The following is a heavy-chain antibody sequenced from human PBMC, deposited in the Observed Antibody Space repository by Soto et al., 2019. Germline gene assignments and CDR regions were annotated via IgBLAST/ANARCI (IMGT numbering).Heavy chain of an antibody. Sequence: ELQLLESGGGWVQPGRSLRLSCAASGFAFDNYAMFWVRQPPGKGLEWVAGIGWNSGNVVYADSVKGRFTISRDNAKNSLYLQMSSLRPDDSALYYCAKDDHGANQYFYMDLWGKGTTVTVSS. CDR3: AKDDHGANQYFYMDL. CDR1: GFAFDNYA. CDR2: IGWNSGNV. V-gene: IGHV3-9*01. J-gene: IGHJ6*03. D-gene: IGHD4-17*01.